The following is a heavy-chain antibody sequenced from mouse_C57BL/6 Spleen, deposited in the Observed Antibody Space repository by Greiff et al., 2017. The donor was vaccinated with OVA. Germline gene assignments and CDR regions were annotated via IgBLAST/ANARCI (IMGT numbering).Heavy chain of an antibody. Sequence: QVQLQQPGAELVKPGASVKLSCKASGYTFTSYWMQWVKQRPGQGLEWIGEIDPSDSYTNYNQKFKGKATLTVDTSSSTAYMQLSSLTSEDSAVYYCARKDYYGSSGAYWGKGTLVTVSA. CDR1: GYTFTSYW. CDR3: ARKDYYGSSGAY. CDR2: IDPSDSYT. D-gene: IGHD1-1*01. J-gene: IGHJ3*01. V-gene: IGHV1-50*01.